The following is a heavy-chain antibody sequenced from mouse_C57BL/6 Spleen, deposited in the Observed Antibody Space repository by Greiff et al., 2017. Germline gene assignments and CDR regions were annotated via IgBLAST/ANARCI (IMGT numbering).Heavy chain of an antibody. V-gene: IGHV1-42*01. CDR2: INPSTGGT. Sequence: VQLQQSGPELVKPGASVKISCKASGYSFTGYYMNWVKQSPEKSLEWIGEINPSTGGTTYNQKFKAKATLTVDKSSSTAYMQLKSLTSEDSAVYYCAREGEITTVDFDYWGQGTTLTVSS. J-gene: IGHJ2*01. CDR1: GYSFTGYY. CDR3: AREGEITTVDFDY. D-gene: IGHD1-1*01.